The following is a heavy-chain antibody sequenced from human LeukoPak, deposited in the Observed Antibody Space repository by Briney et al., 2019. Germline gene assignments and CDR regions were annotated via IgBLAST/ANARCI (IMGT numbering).Heavy chain of an antibody. J-gene: IGHJ3*02. D-gene: IGHD6-19*01. V-gene: IGHV4-61*01. CDR3: ARDYSSGWDDAFDI. CDR1: AYSISSGYY. CDR2: IYYSGST. Sequence: SETLSLTCTVSAYSISSGYYWSWIRQPPGKGLEWIGYIYYSGSTNYNPSLKSRVTISVDTSKNQFSLKLSSVTAADTAVYYCARDYSSGWDDAFDIWGQGTMVTVSS.